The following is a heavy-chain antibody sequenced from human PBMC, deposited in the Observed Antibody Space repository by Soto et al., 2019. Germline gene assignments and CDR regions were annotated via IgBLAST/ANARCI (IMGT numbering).Heavy chain of an antibody. D-gene: IGHD2-15*01. CDR2: ISAYNGNT. CDR1: GYTFSSYG. J-gene: IGHJ3*02. Sequence: ASVKVSCKASGYTFSSYGISWVRQAPGQGLEWMGWISAYNGNTNYAQKLQGRVTMTTDTSTSTAYMELRSLRSDDTAVYYCAREDIVVVVDATGPHDAFDIWGQGPMVTV. V-gene: IGHV1-18*01. CDR3: AREDIVVVVDATGPHDAFDI.